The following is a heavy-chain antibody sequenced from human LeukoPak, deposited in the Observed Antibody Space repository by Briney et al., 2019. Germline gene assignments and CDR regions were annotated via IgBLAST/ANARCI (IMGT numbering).Heavy chain of an antibody. CDR2: IIPIFGTA. J-gene: IGHJ3*02. V-gene: IGHV1-69*05. D-gene: IGHD3-10*01. CDR1: GYTFTGYY. Sequence: SVKVSCKASGYTFTGYYMHWVRQAPGQGLEWMGGIIPIFGTANYAQKFQGRVTITTDESTSTAYMELSSLRSEDTAVYYCARGGRRDDAFDIWGQGTMVTVSS. CDR3: ARGGRRDDAFDI.